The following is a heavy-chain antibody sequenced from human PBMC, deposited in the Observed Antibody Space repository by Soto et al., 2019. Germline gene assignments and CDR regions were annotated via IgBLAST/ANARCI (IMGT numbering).Heavy chain of an antibody. D-gene: IGHD3-10*01. CDR1: GFTFSSYG. CDR2: IWYDGSNK. CDR3: AREVNYGSGTRWNWFDP. J-gene: IGHJ5*02. V-gene: IGHV3-33*01. Sequence: GGSLRLSCAASGFTFSSYGMHWVRQAPGKGLEWVAVIWYDGSNKYYADSVKGRFTISRDNSKNTLYLQMNSLRAEDTAVHYCAREVNYGSGTRWNWFDPWGQGTLVTVSS.